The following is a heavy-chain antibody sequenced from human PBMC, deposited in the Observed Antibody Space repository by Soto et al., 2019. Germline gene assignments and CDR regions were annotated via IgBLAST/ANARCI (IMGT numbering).Heavy chain of an antibody. Sequence: QVQLVQSGAEVKKPGASVKVSCKASGYTFATYGISWVRQAPGQGLEWMGWISDYNGDTNYAQKLQGRVTMSRDTSTSTAYRELRSLSSDGTAAYVCARDGGGRYYYYGGQGRLVYVSS. CDR1: GYTFATYG. CDR3: ARDGGGRYYYY. V-gene: IGHV1-18*01. CDR2: ISDYNGDT. J-gene: IGHJ4*02. D-gene: IGHD1-26*01.